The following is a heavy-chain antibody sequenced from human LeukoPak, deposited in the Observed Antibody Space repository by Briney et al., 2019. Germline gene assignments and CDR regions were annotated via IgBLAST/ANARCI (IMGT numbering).Heavy chain of an antibody. D-gene: IGHD3-10*01. CDR1: GGSISSYY. CDR3: ARVISLANYYYYMDV. Sequence: SVTLSLTCTVSGGSISSYYRSWIRQPAGKGREWIGRIYTSGSTNYTPSLKSRVTMSVDTSKNQFSLRLSSVTAADTAVYYCARVISLANYYYYMDVWGKGTTVTVSS. J-gene: IGHJ6*03. V-gene: IGHV4-4*07. CDR2: IYTSGST.